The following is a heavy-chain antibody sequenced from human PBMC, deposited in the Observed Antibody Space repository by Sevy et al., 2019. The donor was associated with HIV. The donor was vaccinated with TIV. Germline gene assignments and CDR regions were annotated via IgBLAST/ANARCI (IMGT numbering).Heavy chain of an antibody. CDR3: ARVVRSGWHDY. D-gene: IGHD6-19*01. Sequence: GGSLRLSCAASGFTFSSYSMNWVRQAPGKGLEWVSSISSSSSYIYYADAVKGRFTISRDNAKNSLYLQMNSLRAEDTAVYYCARVVRSGWHDYWGQGTLVTVSS. CDR2: ISSSSSYI. V-gene: IGHV3-21*01. CDR1: GFTFSSYS. J-gene: IGHJ4*02.